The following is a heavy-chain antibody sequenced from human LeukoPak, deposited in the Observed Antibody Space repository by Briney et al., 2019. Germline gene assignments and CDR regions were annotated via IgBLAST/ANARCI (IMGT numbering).Heavy chain of an antibody. CDR3: GRLIMVRGASDYYYYYMDV. V-gene: IGHV5-51*01. CDR2: IYPGDSDT. D-gene: IGHD3-10*01. CDR1: GYSFTSYW. J-gene: IGHJ6*03. Sequence: GESLKISCKGSGYSFTSYWIGWVRQMPGKGLEWMGIIYPGDSDTRYSPSFQGQVTISADKSISTAYLQWSSLKASDTAMYYCGRLIMVRGASDYYYYYMDVWGKGTTVTVSS.